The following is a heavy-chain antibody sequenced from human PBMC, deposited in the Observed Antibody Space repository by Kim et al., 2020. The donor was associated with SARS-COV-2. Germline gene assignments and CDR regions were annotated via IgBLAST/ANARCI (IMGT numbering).Heavy chain of an antibody. D-gene: IGHD5-12*01. CDR3: AKLAGDGYKYLVY. CDR2: ISWNSGSI. CDR1: GFTFDDYA. J-gene: IGHJ4*02. Sequence: GGSLRLSCAASGFTFDDYAMHWVRQAPGKGLEWVSGISWNSGSIGYADSVKGRFTISRDNAKNSLYLQMSSLRAEDTALYYCAKLAGDGYKYLVYWGQGTLVTVCS. V-gene: IGHV3-9*01.